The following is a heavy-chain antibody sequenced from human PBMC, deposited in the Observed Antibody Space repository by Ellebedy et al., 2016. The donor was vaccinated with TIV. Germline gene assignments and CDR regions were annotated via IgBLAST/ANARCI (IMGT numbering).Heavy chain of an antibody. CDR1: GGTFNTDA. CDR3: ARGVDSSGRCDM. V-gene: IGHV1-69*13. J-gene: IGHJ3*02. CDR2: IIPIPETA. D-gene: IGHD6-25*01. Sequence: AASVKVSCKASGGTFNTDAISWVRLAPGPALEWLGGIIPIPETANYAQKFQGRVTITADESTSTAYMELSRLRPEDTAVYYCARGVDSSGRCDMWGQGTMVTVSS.